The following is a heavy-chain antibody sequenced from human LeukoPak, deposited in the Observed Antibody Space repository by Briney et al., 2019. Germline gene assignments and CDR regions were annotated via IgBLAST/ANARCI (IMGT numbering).Heavy chain of an antibody. Sequence: PGGSLRLSCAASGCTFSNYWMIWVRRAPGKGLEWVANIQQDGGQKRYADSVRGRFTVSRDNAQTSLYLHMNSLRAEDTAVYYCARASNPWLQLSWGQGTLVTVSS. V-gene: IGHV3-7*05. J-gene: IGHJ4*02. CDR1: GCTFSNYW. D-gene: IGHD5-24*01. CDR3: ARASNPWLQLS. CDR2: IQQDGGQK.